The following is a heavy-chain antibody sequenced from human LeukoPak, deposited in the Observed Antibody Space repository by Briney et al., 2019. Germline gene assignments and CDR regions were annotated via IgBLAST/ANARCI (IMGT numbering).Heavy chain of an antibody. D-gene: IGHD3-22*01. Sequence: PSETLSLTCAVYGGSFSGYYWSWIRQPPGKGLEWIGEINHSGSTNYNPSLKSRVTIPVDTSKNQFSLKLSSVTAADTAVYYCARSASGYYDYWGQGTLVTVSS. CDR1: GGSFSGYY. CDR2: INHSGST. CDR3: ARSASGYYDY. V-gene: IGHV4-34*01. J-gene: IGHJ4*02.